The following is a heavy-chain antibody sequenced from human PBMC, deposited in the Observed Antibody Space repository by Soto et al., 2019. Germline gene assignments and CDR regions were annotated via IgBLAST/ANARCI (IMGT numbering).Heavy chain of an antibody. V-gene: IGHV4-59*08. J-gene: IGHJ4*02. CDR2: IYYSGLT. CDR3: ARHGPIAAAGTVFDY. CDR1: GGSISNYY. Sequence: QVQLQESGPGLVKPSETLSLTCTVSGGSISNYYWSCIRQPPGKGLEWIGYIYYSGLTRYNPSLKSRVTISVATSKNQFSLKLSSVTAADTAVYYCARHGPIAAAGTVFDYWGQGTLVTVSS. D-gene: IGHD6-13*01.